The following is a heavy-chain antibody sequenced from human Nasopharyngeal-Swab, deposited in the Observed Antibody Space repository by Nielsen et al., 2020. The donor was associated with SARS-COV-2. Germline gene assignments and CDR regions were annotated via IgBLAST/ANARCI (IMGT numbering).Heavy chain of an antibody. J-gene: IGHJ4*02. CDR3: ARGGGDDYVWGSYNYYFDY. V-gene: IGHV3-53*01. Sequence: GGSLRLSCAASGFTVSSNYMSWVRQAPGKGLEWVSVIYSGGSTYYADSVKGRFTISRVNSKNTLYLQMNSLRAEDTAVYYCARGGGDDYVWGSYNYYFDYWGQGTLVTVSS. D-gene: IGHD3-16*01. CDR2: IYSGGST. CDR1: GFTVSSNY.